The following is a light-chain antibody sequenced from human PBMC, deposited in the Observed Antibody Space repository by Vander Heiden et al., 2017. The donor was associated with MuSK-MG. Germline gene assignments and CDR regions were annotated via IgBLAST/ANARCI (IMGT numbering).Light chain of an antibody. CDR2: AAS. CDR1: LGLYNS. J-gene: IGKJ1*01. CDR3: QKYDSCPGT. Sequence: QMTQSPSSLSAHVGDRVTITCRPSLGLYNSLAWYQQKPGKVPKLLINAASTLQSGVPSRFRGSGSGTNFTLIIRSLRPENVATYYCQKYDSCPGTFGQGTKVEIK. V-gene: IGKV1-27*01.